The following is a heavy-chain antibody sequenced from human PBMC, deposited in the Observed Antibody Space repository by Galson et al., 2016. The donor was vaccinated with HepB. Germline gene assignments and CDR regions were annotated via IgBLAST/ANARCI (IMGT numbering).Heavy chain of an antibody. CDR3: VRGWGLTGNGVDS. V-gene: IGHV3-74*01. Sequence: SLRLSCAASGLTFSSYWMHWVRQAPGKGLVWVSRIDGDGRSTDYADSVKGRFTISRDNSKNTVYLQMRSLGAEDTAIYYCVRGWGLTGNGVDSWGQGTLVTVSS. CDR1: GLTFSSYW. CDR2: IDGDGRST. J-gene: IGHJ4*02. D-gene: IGHD1-20*01.